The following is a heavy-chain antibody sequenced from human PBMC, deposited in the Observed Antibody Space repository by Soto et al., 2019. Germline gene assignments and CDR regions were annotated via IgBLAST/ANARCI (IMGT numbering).Heavy chain of an antibody. CDR1: GYSFTRYW. CDR2: IYPGDSDT. D-gene: IGHD2-15*01. J-gene: IGHJ4*02. Sequence: ESLKISCKGSGYSFTRYWIGWVRQMPGKGLEWMGIIYPGDSDTRYSPSFQGQVTISADKPISTAYLQWSSLKASDTAMYYCASGYCSGGGCYSGGVYWGQGTLVTVSS. V-gene: IGHV5-51*04. CDR3: ASGYCSGGGCYSGGVY.